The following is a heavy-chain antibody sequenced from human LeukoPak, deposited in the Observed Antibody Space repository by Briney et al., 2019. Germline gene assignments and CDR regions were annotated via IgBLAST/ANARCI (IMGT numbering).Heavy chain of an antibody. CDR1: GFTFSSYS. D-gene: IGHD6-13*01. J-gene: IGHJ6*03. V-gene: IGHV3-48*01. CDR2: ISSSSSTI. CDR3: ARVLSSWFHYYSYYYMDV. Sequence: GGSLRLSCAASGFTFSSYSMNWVRQAPGKGLEWISYISSSSSTIYYADSVKGRFTISRDNAKDSLYLQMNSLRAEDTAVYYCARVLSSWFHYYSYYYMDVWGKGTTVTVSS.